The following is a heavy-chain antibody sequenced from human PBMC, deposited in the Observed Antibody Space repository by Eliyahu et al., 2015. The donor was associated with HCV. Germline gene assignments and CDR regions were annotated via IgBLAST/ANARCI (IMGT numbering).Heavy chain of an antibody. D-gene: IGHD5/OR15-5a*01. Sequence: EVQVVXXGGGLVQPGXSLXLSCAASGFTFNNYWMTWVRQAPGKGLEWXANIKGDGSEKNYVDSVKGRFTISRDNAKNSLYLQMNSLRTEDTAVYYCARGSGVYVMIWGQGTLVTVSS. V-gene: IGHV3-7*01. J-gene: IGHJ4*02. CDR2: IKGDGSEK. CDR1: GFTFNNYW. CDR3: ARGSGVYVMI.